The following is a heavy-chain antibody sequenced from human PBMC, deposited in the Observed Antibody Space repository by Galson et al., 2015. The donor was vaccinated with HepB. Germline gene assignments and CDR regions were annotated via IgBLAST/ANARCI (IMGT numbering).Heavy chain of an antibody. J-gene: IGHJ5*02. D-gene: IGHD3-3*01. Sequence: SLRLSCAASGFTFSGSAMHWVRQASGKGLEWVGRIRSKANSYATAYAASVKGRFTISRDDSKNTAYLQMNSLKTEDTAVYYCTSSPDRITIFGVVPYNWFDPWGQGTLVTVSS. CDR2: IRSKANSYAT. CDR3: TSSPDRITIFGVVPYNWFDP. V-gene: IGHV3-73*01. CDR1: GFTFSGSA.